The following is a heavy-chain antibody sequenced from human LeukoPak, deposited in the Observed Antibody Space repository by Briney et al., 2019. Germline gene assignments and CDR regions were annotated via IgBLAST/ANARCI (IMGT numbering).Heavy chain of an antibody. Sequence: GGSLRLSCAASGFIFSDYGMHWVRQAPGKGLEWVTMVRNDGGDKYYADSVRGRFTISRDNSKNTLYLQMNSLRPEDTAVYYCARPQHGDLYAFDIWGQGTMVTVSS. J-gene: IGHJ3*02. V-gene: IGHV3-30*02. CDR3: ARPQHGDLYAFDI. CDR1: GFIFSDYG. D-gene: IGHD4-17*01. CDR2: VRNDGGDK.